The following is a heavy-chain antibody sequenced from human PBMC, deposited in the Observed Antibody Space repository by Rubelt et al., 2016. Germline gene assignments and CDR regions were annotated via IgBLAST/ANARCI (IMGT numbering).Heavy chain of an antibody. J-gene: IGHJ3*01. D-gene: IGHD3-10*01. CDR3: ARDPRGSGRYSPNDAFDV. CDR2: INSDGSST. V-gene: IGHV3-74*01. Sequence: QVPGKGLVWVSRINSDGSSTSYVDSVKGRFTISRDKAKNTLYLQMNSLRAEDTAVYYCARDPRGSGRYSPNDAFDVWGQGTMVTVSS.